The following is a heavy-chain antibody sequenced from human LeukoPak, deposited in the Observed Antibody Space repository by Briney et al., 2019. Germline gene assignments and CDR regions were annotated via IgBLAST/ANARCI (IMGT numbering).Heavy chain of an antibody. CDR2: ISAYTGKT. D-gene: IGHD2-15*01. Sequence: GAPVKVSCKASGYTFTNYGITWVRQASGQGIEWMGWISAYTGKTNSAQKLQGRVTMTTDTSTSTGYMELRSLRSDDTAVYYCARGDGYCSGGSCMIFDYWGQGTLVTVSS. V-gene: IGHV1-18*01. CDR1: GYTFTNYG. J-gene: IGHJ4*02. CDR3: ARGDGYCSGGSCMIFDY.